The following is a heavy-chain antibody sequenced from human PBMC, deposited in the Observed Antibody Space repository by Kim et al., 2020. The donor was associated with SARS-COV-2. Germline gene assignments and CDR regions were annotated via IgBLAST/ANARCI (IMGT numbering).Heavy chain of an antibody. CDR3: AKAYGGNWGYYGMDV. V-gene: IGHV3-33*06. J-gene: IGHJ6*02. Sequence: GGSLRLSCAASGFTFSSYGMHWVRQAPGKGLEWVAVIWYDGSNKYYADSVKGRFTISRDNSKNTLYLQMNSLRAEDTAVYYCAKAYGGNWGYYGMDVWGQGTTVTVSS. CDR2: IWYDGSNK. D-gene: IGHD4-17*01. CDR1: GFTFSSYG.